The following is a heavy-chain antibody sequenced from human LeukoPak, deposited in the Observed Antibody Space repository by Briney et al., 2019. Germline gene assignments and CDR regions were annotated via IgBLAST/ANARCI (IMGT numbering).Heavy chain of an antibody. CDR1: GFTLSCCG. V-gene: IGHV3-33*01. CDR2: TSYDGSDE. J-gene: IGHJ4*02. CDR3: ARWDGGDEGRLRY. D-gene: IGHD2-21*02. Sequence: GRSVRLSCAASGFTLSCCGMHWVRQAPGKGLEWVAYTSYDGSDENYIESVKGRFIISRDNSRNTLHLQMNSLRAEDTALYYCARWDGGDEGRLRYWGQGTLVTVSS.